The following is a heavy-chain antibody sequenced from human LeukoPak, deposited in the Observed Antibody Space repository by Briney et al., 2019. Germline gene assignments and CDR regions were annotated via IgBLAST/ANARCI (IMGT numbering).Heavy chain of an antibody. J-gene: IGHJ5*02. CDR1: GGSFSGYY. CDR3: ARHRRGLWFDP. V-gene: IGHV4-34*01. D-gene: IGHD3-16*02. Sequence: SETLSLTCAVYGGSFSGYYWSWIRQPPGKGLEWIGEINHSGSTNYNPSLKSRVTISVDTSKNQLSLKLSSVTAADTAVYYCARHRRGLWFDPWGQGTLVTVSS. CDR2: INHSGST.